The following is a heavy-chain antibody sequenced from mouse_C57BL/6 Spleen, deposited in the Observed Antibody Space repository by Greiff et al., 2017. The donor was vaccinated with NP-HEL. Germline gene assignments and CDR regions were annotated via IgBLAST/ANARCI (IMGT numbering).Heavy chain of an antibody. CDR2: IDPSDSYT. Sequence: QVQLKQPGAELVRPGTSVKLSCKASGYTFTSYWMHWVKQRPGQGLEWIGVIDPSDSYTNYNQKFKGKATLTVDTSSSTAYMQLSSLTSEDSAVYYCARVAQATGYFDYWGQGTTLTVSS. V-gene: IGHV1-59*01. D-gene: IGHD3-2*02. J-gene: IGHJ2*01. CDR1: GYTFTSYW. CDR3: ARVAQATGYFDY.